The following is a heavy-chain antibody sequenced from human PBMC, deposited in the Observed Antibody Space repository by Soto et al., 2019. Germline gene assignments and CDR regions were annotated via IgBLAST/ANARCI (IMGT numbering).Heavy chain of an antibody. CDR1: GGSISSGGYY. D-gene: IGHD5-18*01. Sequence: QVQLQESGPGLVKPSQTLSLTCTVSGGSISSGGYYWSWIRQHPGKGLEWIGYIYYSGSTYYNPSFKGRVTISVDTSKNQFSLKLSSVTAADTAVYYCARVPRGYSYGFPANFDYWGQGTLVTVSS. J-gene: IGHJ4*02. CDR2: IYYSGST. V-gene: IGHV4-31*03. CDR3: ARVPRGYSYGFPANFDY.